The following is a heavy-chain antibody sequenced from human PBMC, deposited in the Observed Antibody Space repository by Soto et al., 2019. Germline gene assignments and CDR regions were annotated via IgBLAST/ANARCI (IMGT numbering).Heavy chain of an antibody. CDR2: ISSSSSYT. Sequence: PGGSLRLSCAASGFTFSDYYMSWIRQAPGKGLEWVSYISSSSSYTNYADSVKGRFTISRDNAKNSLYLQMNSLRAEDTAVYYCARGVIVDIVGVTAATPFDYWGQGTLVTVSS. CDR1: GFTFSDYY. J-gene: IGHJ4*02. D-gene: IGHD2-2*03. CDR3: ARGVIVDIVGVTAATPFDY. V-gene: IGHV3-11*05.